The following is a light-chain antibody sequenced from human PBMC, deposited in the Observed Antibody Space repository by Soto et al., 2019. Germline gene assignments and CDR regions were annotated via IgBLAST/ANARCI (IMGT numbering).Light chain of an antibody. CDR1: QSVSGW. V-gene: IGKV3-15*01. J-gene: IGKJ1*01. CDR3: QQNKDWPGT. Sequence: MTQSPSTLSASVGDTVTVTCRASQSVSGWLAWYQQKPGQAPRLLIYDASTRATGIPVRFSGSGSGTEFTLTISSLQSEDFGVYYCQQNKDWPGTFGQGTKVDIK. CDR2: DAS.